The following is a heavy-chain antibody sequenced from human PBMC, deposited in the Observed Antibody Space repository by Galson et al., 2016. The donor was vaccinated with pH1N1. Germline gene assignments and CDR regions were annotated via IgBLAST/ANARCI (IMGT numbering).Heavy chain of an antibody. Sequence: SETLSLTCAVSGYSFSGYYWSWLRQPPGKGLEWIGEINHSGSTNYNPSLKSRVTISVDTSENQFSLKLYSVTAADTAVYYCARGRGGYNLRERQYYYSHMDVWGKGTTVTVSS. V-gene: IGHV4-34*01. CDR3: ARGRGGYNLRERQYYYSHMDV. J-gene: IGHJ6*03. CDR1: GYSFSGYY. CDR2: INHSGST. D-gene: IGHD5-24*01.